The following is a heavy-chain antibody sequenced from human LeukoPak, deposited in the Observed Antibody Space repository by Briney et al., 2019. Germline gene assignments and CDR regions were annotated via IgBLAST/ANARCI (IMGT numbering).Heavy chain of an antibody. J-gene: IGHJ4*02. CDR1: GFTVSSNY. V-gene: IGHV3-66*02. Sequence: GGSLRLSCAASGFTVSSNYMSWVRQAPGKGLEWVSVIYSGGSTYYADSVKGRFTISRDNSKNTLYLQMGSLRADDTAVYYCARVSGWYWFVNWGQGTLVTASS. CDR3: ARVSGWYWFVN. CDR2: IYSGGST. D-gene: IGHD6-19*01.